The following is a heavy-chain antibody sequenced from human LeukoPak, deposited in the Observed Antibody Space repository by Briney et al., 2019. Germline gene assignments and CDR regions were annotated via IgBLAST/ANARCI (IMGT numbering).Heavy chain of an antibody. D-gene: IGHD2-8*01. CDR3: AKKPPVYDTTLGMDV. CDR1: GFTFISKD. J-gene: IGHJ6*02. Sequence: PGGSLRLSCAASGFTFISKDLSRVGQAPGKGLKCVSAISGSGGITYYADSVKGRFTISRDTSNTTLYLQMNSLRDEDTAVYYCAKKPPVYDTTLGMDVWGQGTTVTVSS. CDR2: ISGSGGIT. V-gene: IGHV3-23*01.